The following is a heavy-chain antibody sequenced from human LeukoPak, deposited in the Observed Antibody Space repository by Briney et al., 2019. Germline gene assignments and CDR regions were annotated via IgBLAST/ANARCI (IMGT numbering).Heavy chain of an antibody. CDR2: INHSGST. V-gene: IGHV4-34*01. D-gene: IGHD3-10*01. CDR1: GGSFSGYY. CDR3: AKSNGYGLVDI. Sequence: PSETLSLTCAVYGGSFSGYYWSWIRQPPGKGLEWIGEINHSGSTNYNPSLKSRVTISVDTSKNQFSLKLNSVTAAGTAVYYCAKSNGYGLVDIWGQGTMVTVSS. J-gene: IGHJ3*02.